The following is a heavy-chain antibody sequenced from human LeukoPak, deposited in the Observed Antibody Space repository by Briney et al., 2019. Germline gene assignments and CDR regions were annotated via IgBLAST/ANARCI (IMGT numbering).Heavy chain of an antibody. CDR2: ISYDGSNK. CDR3: AKGINWNYVPYYMDV. Sequence: GGSLRLSCAASGFTFSSYAMHWVRQAPGKELEWVAVISYDGSNKYYADSVKGRFTISRDNSKNTLYLQMNSLRAEDTAVYYCAKGINWNYVPYYMDVWGKGTTVTVSS. V-gene: IGHV3-30*04. CDR1: GFTFSSYA. D-gene: IGHD1-7*01. J-gene: IGHJ6*03.